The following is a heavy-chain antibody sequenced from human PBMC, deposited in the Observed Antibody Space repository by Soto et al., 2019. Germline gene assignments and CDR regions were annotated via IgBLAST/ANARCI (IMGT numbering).Heavy chain of an antibody. CDR2: LYYSGST. D-gene: IGHD3-10*01. Sequence: QLQLQESGPGLVKPSETLSLTCTVSGGSISRSSYYWAWIRQPPGKGLEWIGSLYYSGSTYYNPSRQSRLTISVDTSKHQFSLKLSSVTAADTAVYYCTRQEFDFYYGLDVWGQGTTVTVSS. V-gene: IGHV4-39*01. CDR3: TRQEFDFYYGLDV. J-gene: IGHJ6*02. CDR1: GGSISRSSYY.